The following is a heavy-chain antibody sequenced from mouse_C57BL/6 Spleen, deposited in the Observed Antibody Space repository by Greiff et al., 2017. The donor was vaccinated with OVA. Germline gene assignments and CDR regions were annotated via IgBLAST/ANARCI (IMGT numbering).Heavy chain of an antibody. D-gene: IGHD4-1*01. CDR3: ARIRNWDPHFDY. Sequence: VQLQQSGPELVKPGASVKVSCKASGYTFTDYNMHWVKQSHGKSLEWIGYINPNNGGTSYNQKFKGKATLTVNKSSSTAYMELRSLTSEDSAVYYCARIRNWDPHFDYWGQGTTLTVSS. V-gene: IGHV1-22*01. CDR1: GYTFTDYN. CDR2: INPNNGGT. J-gene: IGHJ2*01.